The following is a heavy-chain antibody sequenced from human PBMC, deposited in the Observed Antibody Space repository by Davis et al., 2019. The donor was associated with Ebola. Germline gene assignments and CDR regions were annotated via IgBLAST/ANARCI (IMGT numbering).Heavy chain of an antibody. CDR3: ARPPAGTNLGMVQGTLYTFDI. J-gene: IGHJ3*02. V-gene: IGHV1-46*01. CDR1: GYTFTSYY. Sequence: ASVKVSCKASGYTFTSYYMHWVRQAPGQGLEWMGIINPSGGSTSYAQKFQGRVTMTRDTSTSTVYMELSSLRSEDTAVYYCARPPAGTNLGMVQGTLYTFDIWGQGTMVTVSS. CDR2: INPSGGST. D-gene: IGHD3-10*01.